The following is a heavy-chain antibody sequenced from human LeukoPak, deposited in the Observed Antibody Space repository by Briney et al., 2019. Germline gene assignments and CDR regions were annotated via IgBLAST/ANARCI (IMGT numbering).Heavy chain of an antibody. Sequence: PGGSLRLSCAASGFTFSSCAMSWARQAPGKGLECVSAIGSDGNTYYADSVKGRFTISRDNSKNTLYLQMNSLRADDTAVYYCAKDYDSSGWAAFDIWGQGTMVTVSS. D-gene: IGHD3-22*01. CDR1: GFTFSSCA. J-gene: IGHJ3*02. CDR3: AKDYDSSGWAAFDI. V-gene: IGHV3-23*01. CDR2: IGSDGNT.